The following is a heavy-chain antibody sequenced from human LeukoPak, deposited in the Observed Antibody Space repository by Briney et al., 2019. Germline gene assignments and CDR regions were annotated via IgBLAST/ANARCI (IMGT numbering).Heavy chain of an antibody. Sequence: GRSLRLSCAASGFTFSSYAMHWVRQAPGKGLEWVAVISYDGSNKYYADSVKGRFTISRDNSKNTLYLQMNSLRAEDTAVYYCAREIFYNYYYMDVWGQGTTVTVSS. D-gene: IGHD2-15*01. J-gene: IGHJ6*03. CDR3: AREIFYNYYYMDV. CDR2: ISYDGSNK. V-gene: IGHV3-30-3*01. CDR1: GFTFSSYA.